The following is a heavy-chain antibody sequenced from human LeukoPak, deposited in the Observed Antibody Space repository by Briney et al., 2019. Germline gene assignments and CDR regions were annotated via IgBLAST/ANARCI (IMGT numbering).Heavy chain of an antibody. V-gene: IGHV3-23*01. D-gene: IGHD2-21*01. CDR2: ISGSGVGT. Sequence: GGSLRLSCAASGFTFSSYTMNWVRQAPGKGLEWVSAISGSGVGTYYADSVKGRFTISRDNSWNTLYLQMSSLRAEDTAIYYCAKDQVISGSEASDIWGQGTMVTVSS. CDR3: AKDQVISGSEASDI. CDR1: GFTFSSYT. J-gene: IGHJ3*02.